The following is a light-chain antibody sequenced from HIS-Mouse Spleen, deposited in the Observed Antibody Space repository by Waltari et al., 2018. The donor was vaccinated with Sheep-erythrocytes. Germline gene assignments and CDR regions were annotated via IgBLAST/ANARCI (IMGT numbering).Light chain of an antibody. J-gene: IGLJ3*02. CDR3: QSYDSSNHGV. Sequence: NFMLTQPHSVSESPGKTVTIPCTRSSGSIASNYVQVYQQRPGSAPTTVIYEDNQRPSGVPDRFSGSIDSSSNSTSLTISGLKTEDEADYYCQSYDSSNHGVFGGGTKLTVL. CDR1: SGSIASNY. CDR2: EDN. V-gene: IGLV6-57*04.